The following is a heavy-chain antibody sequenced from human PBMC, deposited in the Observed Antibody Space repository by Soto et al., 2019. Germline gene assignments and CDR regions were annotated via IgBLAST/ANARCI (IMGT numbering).Heavy chain of an antibody. CDR1: GGSINSGDYY. CDR2: ISHTGLT. V-gene: IGHV4-30-4*01. Sequence: LSLTCTVSGGSINSGDYYWSWIRQSPGKGLEWIAYISHTGLTDFNPSLKSRLSISEDTSKNQIYLKLNSVTAADTAVYYCARAEGITGSTWFDPWGHGVLVTVSS. J-gene: IGHJ5*02. CDR3: ARAEGITGSTWFDP. D-gene: IGHD1-7*01.